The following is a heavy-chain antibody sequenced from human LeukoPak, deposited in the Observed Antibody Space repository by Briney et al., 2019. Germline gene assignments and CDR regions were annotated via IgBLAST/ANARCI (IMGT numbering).Heavy chain of an antibody. CDR2: MNPNSGNT. CDR1: GYTFTSYD. V-gene: IGHV1-8*01. CDR3: ARAILYRKAFDI. Sequence: ASVKVSCKASGYTFTSYDINWVRQATGQGLEWVGWMNPNSGNTGYAQKFQGRVTMTRNTSVSTAYMELSSLRSEDTAVYYCARAILYRKAFDIWGQGTMVTVSS. J-gene: IGHJ3*02. D-gene: IGHD2/OR15-2a*01.